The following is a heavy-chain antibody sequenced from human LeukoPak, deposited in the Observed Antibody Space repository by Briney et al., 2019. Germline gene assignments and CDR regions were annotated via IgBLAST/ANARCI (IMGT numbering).Heavy chain of an antibody. V-gene: IGHV4-61*02. Sequence: PSETLSLTCTVSGASISSGTYYWSWIRQPAGKGLEWIGRIYTSGITNYNPSLKSRVTISADTSQNQFSLKLSSVTAADTAVYYCASRKLGNDYWGQGTLVTVSS. J-gene: IGHJ4*02. CDR2: IYTSGIT. CDR1: GASISSGTYY. D-gene: IGHD7-27*01. CDR3: ASRKLGNDY.